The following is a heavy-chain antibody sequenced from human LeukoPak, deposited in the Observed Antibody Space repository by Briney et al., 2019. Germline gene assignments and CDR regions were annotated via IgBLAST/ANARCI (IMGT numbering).Heavy chain of an antibody. V-gene: IGHV3-7*01. D-gene: IGHD3-3*01. CDR2: IKQDGSEK. Sequence: GGSLRLSCAASGFTFSSYWMSWVRQAPGKGLEWVANIKQDGSEKYYVDSVKGRFTISRDNAKNSLYLQMNSLRAEDTAVYYCARSITIFGVVIPTPVFDYWGQGTLVTVSS. CDR1: GFTFSSYW. CDR3: ARSITIFGVVIPTPVFDY. J-gene: IGHJ4*02.